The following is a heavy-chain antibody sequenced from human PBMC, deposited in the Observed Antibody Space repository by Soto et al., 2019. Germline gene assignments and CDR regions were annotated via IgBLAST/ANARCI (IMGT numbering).Heavy chain of an antibody. CDR2: IYYSGST. D-gene: IGHD3-3*01. Sequence: QVQLQESGPGLVKPSETLSLTCTVSGGSISSYYWSWIRQPPGKGLEWIGYIYYSGSTNYNPSLKSRVTISVDTSKNQFSLKLSSVTAADTAVYYCARSPIFGVVIVWDQGTLVTVSS. V-gene: IGHV4-59*01. CDR1: GGSISSYY. J-gene: IGHJ4*02. CDR3: ARSPIFGVVIV.